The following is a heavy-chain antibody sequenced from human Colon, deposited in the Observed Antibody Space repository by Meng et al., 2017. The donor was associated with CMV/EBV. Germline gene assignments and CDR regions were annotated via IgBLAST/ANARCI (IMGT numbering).Heavy chain of an antibody. V-gene: IGHV4-34*01. CDR3: ATGSSQAWELLHY. CDR2: IYHSQL. D-gene: IGHD1-26*01. Sequence: QAHLHQCCAGLLTTLDTLSVSLTVFGGSIRNYFLTWSRQPPGEGLELIGEIYHSQLNYHPSLKCRVTILSDTSQNQFSRYLRSVTSANTAVYYCATGSSQAWELLHYWGQGTLVTVSS. J-gene: IGHJ4*02. CDR1: GGSIRNYF.